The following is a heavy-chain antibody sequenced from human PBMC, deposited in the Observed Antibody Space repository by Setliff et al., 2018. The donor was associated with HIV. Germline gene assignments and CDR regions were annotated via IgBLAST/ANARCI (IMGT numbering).Heavy chain of an antibody. V-gene: IGHV1-18*01. D-gene: IGHD3-22*01. Sequence: VASVKVSCKASGYRFNTYGISWVRQAPGQGLEWMGWISPYNGDTRFAQSLQGRVTLTTDTSTNTAYMEMRTLRSDDTAVHYCVRGVTRDISGYYRDEYFQHWGQGTPVTVSS. CDR1: GYRFNTYG. CDR3: VRGVTRDISGYYRDEYFQH. CDR2: ISPYNGDT. J-gene: IGHJ1*01.